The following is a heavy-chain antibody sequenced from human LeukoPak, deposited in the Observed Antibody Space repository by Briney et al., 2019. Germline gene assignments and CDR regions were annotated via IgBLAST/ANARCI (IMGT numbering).Heavy chain of an antibody. CDR1: GFTFSSNS. CDR3: ARGGSIAVAGTDYYGMDV. CDR2: ITSSSSHI. D-gene: IGHD6-19*01. Sequence: PGGSLRLSCAASGFTFSSNSMNWVRQAPGKGLEWVSSITSSSSHIYYADSVKGRFTISRDNAQNSLYLQMSSLRAEDTAVYYCARGGSIAVAGTDYYGMDVWGQGTTVTVSS. V-gene: IGHV3-21*01. J-gene: IGHJ6*02.